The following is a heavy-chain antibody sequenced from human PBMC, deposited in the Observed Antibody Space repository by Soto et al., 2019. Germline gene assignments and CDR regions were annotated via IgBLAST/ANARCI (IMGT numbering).Heavy chain of an antibody. D-gene: IGHD6-6*01. J-gene: IGHJ4*02. CDR3: ARDRKAVSSIAARFDY. V-gene: IGHV3-48*03. CDR2: ISSSGSTI. Sequence: GGSLRLSCAASGFTFSSYEMNWVRQAPGKGLEWVSYISSSGSTIYYADSVKGRFTISRDNAKNSLYLQMNSLRAEDTAVYYCARDRKAVSSIAARFDYWGQGTLVTVSS. CDR1: GFTFSSYE.